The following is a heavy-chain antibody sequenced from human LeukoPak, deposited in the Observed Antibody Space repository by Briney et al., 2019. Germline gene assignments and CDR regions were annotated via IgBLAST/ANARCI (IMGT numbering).Heavy chain of an antibody. J-gene: IGHJ4*02. CDR1: GFSFSRYW. CDR3: ARVADYDFLSGYYSPFDH. V-gene: IGHV3-7*01. D-gene: IGHD3-3*01. CDR2: IKGDESDD. Sequence: GGSLRLSCAASGFSFSRYWMTWVRQAPGKGLEWVANIKGDESDDHYVASVRGRFIISRDNAKRSLYLQMNNLRAEDTGVYYCARVADYDFLSGYYSPFDHWGQGVLVIVSS.